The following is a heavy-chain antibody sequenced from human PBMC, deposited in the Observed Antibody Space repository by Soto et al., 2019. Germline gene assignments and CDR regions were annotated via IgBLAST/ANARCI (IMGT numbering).Heavy chain of an antibody. CDR2: INHTGGT. CDR3: ATRITVFGLLIPPFDP. Sequence: SETLSLTCAVYGGSVNGYYWNWIRQPPGKGLEWIGEINHTGGTHYNPSLKSRVTMSVDTSKNQFSLRLSSVTAADTAMYYCATRITVFGLLIPPFDPWGQGTQVTVSS. J-gene: IGHJ5*02. D-gene: IGHD3-3*01. V-gene: IGHV4-34*01. CDR1: GGSVNGYY.